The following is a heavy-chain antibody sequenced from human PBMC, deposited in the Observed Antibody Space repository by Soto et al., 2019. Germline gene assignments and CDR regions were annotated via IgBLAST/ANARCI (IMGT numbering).Heavy chain of an antibody. CDR2: ISESGST. CDR3: ARELRARFDP. Sequence: SETLSLTCAVSGGSISSGGYSWSWIRQTPGKGLEWIGYISESGSTNYNKSLKSRVTISLDRSQNNFSLRMISVTAADTATYYCARELRARFDPRGQGTLVTVSS. CDR1: GGSISSGGYS. V-gene: IGHV4-30-2*01. J-gene: IGHJ5*02. D-gene: IGHD3-3*01.